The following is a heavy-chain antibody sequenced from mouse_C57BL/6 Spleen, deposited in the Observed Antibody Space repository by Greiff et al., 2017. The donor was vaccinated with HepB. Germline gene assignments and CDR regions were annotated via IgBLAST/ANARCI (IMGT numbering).Heavy chain of an antibody. Sequence: QVQLKESGPGILQSSQTLSLTCSFSGFSLSTSGMGVSWIRQPSGKGLEWLAHIYWDDDKRYNPSLKSRLTISKDTSRNQVFLKITSVDTADTATYYCAVYYYGGVFAYWGQGTLVTVSA. J-gene: IGHJ3*01. CDR1: GFSLSTSGMG. CDR2: IYWDDDK. D-gene: IGHD1-1*01. V-gene: IGHV8-12*01. CDR3: AVYYYGGVFAY.